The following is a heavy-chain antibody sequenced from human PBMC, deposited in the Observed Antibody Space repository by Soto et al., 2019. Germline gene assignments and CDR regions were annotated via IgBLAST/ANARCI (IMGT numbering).Heavy chain of an antibody. CDR3: ARKNGVLGAFDI. J-gene: IGHJ3*02. CDR2: TYHSGNP. Sequence: SETLSLTCDVSGDTISTGGYTWAWIRQPPGKALEWIGHTYHSGNPYYNPSLKSRVIISVDTSKNQFSLKLSSVTAVDTAVYYCARKNGVLGAFDIWGQGTMVTVS. CDR1: GDTISTGGYT. D-gene: IGHD1-1*01. V-gene: IGHV4-30-2*01.